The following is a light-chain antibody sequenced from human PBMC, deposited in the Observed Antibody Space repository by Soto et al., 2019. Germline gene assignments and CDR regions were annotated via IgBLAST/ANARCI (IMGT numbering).Light chain of an antibody. CDR2: DAS. J-gene: IGKJ1*01. CDR1: QGISSW. V-gene: IGKV1-5*01. CDR3: QQYNSYSPPWT. Sequence: DIQMTQSPSTLSASVGDRVTITCRASQGISSWLAWYQQKPGKAPKLLIYDASSLESGVPSRFSGSGSGTEFTLTISSLQPDDFATYYCQQYNSYSPPWTFGQGTKVEIK.